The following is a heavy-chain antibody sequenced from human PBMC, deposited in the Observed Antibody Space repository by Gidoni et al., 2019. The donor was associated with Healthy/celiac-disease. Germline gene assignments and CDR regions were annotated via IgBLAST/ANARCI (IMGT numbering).Heavy chain of an antibody. CDR3: AKGSDYGDTNFDY. CDR2: ISGSGGST. CDR1: GFTFSSYA. Sequence: GGSLRLSCAASGFTFSSYAMRRVRQAPGKGLEWVSAISGSGGSTYYADSVKGRFTISRDNSKNTLYLQMNSRRAEDTAVYYCAKGSDYGDTNFDYWGQGTLVTVSS. V-gene: IGHV3-23*01. D-gene: IGHD4-17*01. J-gene: IGHJ4*02.